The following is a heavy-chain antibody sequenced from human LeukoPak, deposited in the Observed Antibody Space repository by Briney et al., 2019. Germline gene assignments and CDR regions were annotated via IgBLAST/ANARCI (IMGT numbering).Heavy chain of an antibody. Sequence: SETLSLTCTVSGGSISSYYWSWIRQPPGKGLEWIGYIYYSGSTNYNPSPKSRVTISVDTSKNQFSLKLSSVTAADTAVSYCARVKGRLYYYYYMDVWGKGTTVTVSS. J-gene: IGHJ6*03. CDR3: ARVKGRLYYYYYMDV. CDR1: GGSISSYY. CDR2: IYYSGST. V-gene: IGHV4-59*01.